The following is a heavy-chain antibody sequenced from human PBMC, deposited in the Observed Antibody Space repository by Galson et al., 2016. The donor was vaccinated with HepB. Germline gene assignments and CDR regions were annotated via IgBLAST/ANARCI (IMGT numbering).Heavy chain of an antibody. D-gene: IGHD5-18*01. CDR1: GGSISSSSSY. CDR2: IYYSGST. CDR3: ACTVDTTMVISDSDY. V-gene: IGHV4-39*01. J-gene: IGHJ4*02. Sequence: SETLSLTCTVSGGSISSSSSYWGWIRQPPGKGLEWIGSIYYSGSTYYNPSVKSRVTISVDTSKNQFSLKLSSVTAADTAVHYCACTVDTTMVISDSDYWGQGTLVTVSS.